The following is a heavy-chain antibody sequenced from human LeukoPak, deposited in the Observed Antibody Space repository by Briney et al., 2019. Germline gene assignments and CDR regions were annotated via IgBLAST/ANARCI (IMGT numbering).Heavy chain of an antibody. CDR2: INTNTGNP. CDR1: GYTFTSYA. CDR3: AREWASGYDNDYYYYMDV. D-gene: IGHD5-12*01. J-gene: IGHJ6*03. V-gene: IGHV7-4-1*02. Sequence: ASVKVSCKASGYTFTSYAMNWVRQAPGQGLEWMGWINTNTGNPTCAQGFTGRFVFSLDTSVSTAYLQISSLKAEDTAVYYCAREWASGYDNDYYYYMDVWGKGTTVTVSS.